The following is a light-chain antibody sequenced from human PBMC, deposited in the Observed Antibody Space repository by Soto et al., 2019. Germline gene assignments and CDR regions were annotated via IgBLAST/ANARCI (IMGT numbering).Light chain of an antibody. J-gene: IGKJ3*01. V-gene: IGKV3-20*01. CDR3: QQYGIV. CDR2: SAS. CDR1: QTISSNY. Sequence: EVVLTQSPDTLSLSPGERATLSCRASQTISSNYVAWYQQKPGQAPRLLIYSASSRATGIPDRFSGSGSGTHFTLTISRLEPEDFAVYYCQQYGIVFGPETKVDIK.